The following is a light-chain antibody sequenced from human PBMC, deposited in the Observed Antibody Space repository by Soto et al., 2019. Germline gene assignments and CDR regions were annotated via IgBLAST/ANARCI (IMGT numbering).Light chain of an antibody. CDR3: AAWDDSLNGCV. CDR1: SSNIGTYS. V-gene: IGLV1-44*01. J-gene: IGLJ1*01. CDR2: SDN. Sequence: QSVLTQPPSASGTPGQKITISFSGSSSNIGTYSVSWYQQFPGTAPRLLIYSDNQRPSGVPDRFSASKSVASASLAISGLQSEDEADFYCAAWDDSLNGCVFGTGTKVTVL.